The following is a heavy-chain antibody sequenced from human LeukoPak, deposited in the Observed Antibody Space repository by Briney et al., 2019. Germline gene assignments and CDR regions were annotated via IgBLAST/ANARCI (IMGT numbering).Heavy chain of an antibody. D-gene: IGHD4-23*01. CDR3: ARVYGGNFDY. CDR2: IYSGDST. Sequence: PGGSLRLSCAASGFTFSDYYMSWIRQAPGKGLEWVSLIYSGDSTCYADSVKGRFIISRDNSKNTLYLQMNSLRAEDTAVYYCARVYGGNFDYWGQGTLVTVSS. V-gene: IGHV3-53*01. CDR1: GFTFSDYY. J-gene: IGHJ4*02.